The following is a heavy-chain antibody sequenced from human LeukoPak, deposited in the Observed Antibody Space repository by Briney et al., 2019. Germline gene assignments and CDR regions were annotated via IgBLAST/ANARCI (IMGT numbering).Heavy chain of an antibody. Sequence: GGSLRLTCAASGFTFSSYAMSWVRQAPGKGLEWVSAISGSGGSTYYADSVKGRFTISRDNSKNTLYLQMNSLRAEDTAVYYCAKGYLTIFGVVIAPMGMDVWGQGTTVTVSS. CDR2: ISGSGGST. V-gene: IGHV3-23*01. CDR1: GFTFSSYA. D-gene: IGHD3-3*01. CDR3: AKGYLTIFGVVIAPMGMDV. J-gene: IGHJ6*02.